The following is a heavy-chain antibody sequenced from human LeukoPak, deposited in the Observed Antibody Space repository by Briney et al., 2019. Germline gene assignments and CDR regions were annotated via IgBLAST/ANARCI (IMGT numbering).Heavy chain of an antibody. D-gene: IGHD3-9*01. CDR3: ARGYDILGY. J-gene: IGHJ4*02. Sequence: PAGTLRLSCAASGFTVSSNYMSWVRQAPGQGLEWVSVIYIGGSTYYEDSVNGRFTISRDNSKHTLYLKMNILRAEDTAVYYCARGYDILGYWGQGTLVTVSS. CDR1: GFTVSSNY. V-gene: IGHV3-53*01. CDR2: IYIGGST.